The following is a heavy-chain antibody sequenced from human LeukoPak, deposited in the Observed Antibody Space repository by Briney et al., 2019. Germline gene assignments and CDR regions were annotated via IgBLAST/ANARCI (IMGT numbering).Heavy chain of an antibody. J-gene: IGHJ4*02. V-gene: IGHV4-34*08. Sequence: GSLRLSCAASGFTFSSYAMSWVRQPPGKGLEWIGETNHSGSTNYNPSLKSRVTISVDTSKNQFSLKLSSVTAADTAVYYCATRTFSTPYYYGSGSYYLDWGQGTLVTVSS. CDR2: TNHSGST. CDR3: ATRTFSTPYYYGSGSYYLD. CDR1: GFTFSSYA. D-gene: IGHD3-10*01.